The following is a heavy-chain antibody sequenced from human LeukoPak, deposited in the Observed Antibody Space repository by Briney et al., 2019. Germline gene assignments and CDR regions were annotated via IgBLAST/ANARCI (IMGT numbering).Heavy chain of an antibody. J-gene: IGHJ4*02. CDR2: IYHSGST. CDR1: GYSISSGYY. CDR3: ARLYCSSTSCYPFDY. V-gene: IGHV4-38-2*01. D-gene: IGHD2-2*01. Sequence: SETLPLTCAVSGYSISSGYYWGWIRQPPGKGREWIGSIYHSGSTYYNPSLKSRVTISVDTSKNQFSLKLSSVTAADTAVYYCARLYCSSTSCYPFDYWGQGTLVTVSS.